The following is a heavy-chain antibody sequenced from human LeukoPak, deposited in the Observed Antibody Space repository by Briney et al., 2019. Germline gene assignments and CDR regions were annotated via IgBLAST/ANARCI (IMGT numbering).Heavy chain of an antibody. V-gene: IGHV1-2*02. CDR3: ARDDIVGATLFDY. J-gene: IGHJ4*02. D-gene: IGHD1-26*01. Sequence: ASVKVSCKASGYTFTGYYMHWVRQAPGQGLEWMGWINPNSGGTNYAQKFQGRVTMTRDTSISTAYMELSRLRSDDTAVYYCARDDIVGATLFDYWGQGTLVTVSS. CDR2: INPNSGGT. CDR1: GYTFTGYY.